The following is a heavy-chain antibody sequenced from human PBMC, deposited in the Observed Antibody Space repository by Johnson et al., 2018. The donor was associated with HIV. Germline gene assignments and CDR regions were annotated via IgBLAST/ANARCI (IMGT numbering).Heavy chain of an antibody. CDR1: GFTVRSSS. CDR2: ICSYGIT. V-gene: IGHV3-66*01. J-gene: IGHJ3*02. D-gene: IGHD3-16*01. CDR3: AREGGLTGAFDS. Sequence: VQPVEPGGGLVQPGASLPLSCPSSGFTVRSSSMSWVRQPPGNGLEHVSVICSYGITYYADFLKGRFTISRDSYKDTLYLQMNSLRAEDTAVYYWAREGGLTGAFDSWGQGTMVTVSS.